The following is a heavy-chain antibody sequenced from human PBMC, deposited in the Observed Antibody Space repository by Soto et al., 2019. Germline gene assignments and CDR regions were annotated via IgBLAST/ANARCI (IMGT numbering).Heavy chain of an antibody. CDR3: ARDKDY. Sequence: QVQLVESGGGVVQPGRSLRLSCAASGFTFSSYGMHWVRQAPGKGLEWVAVIWYDGSNKCYADSVKGRFTISRDNSKNTLYLQMNSLRAEDTAVYYCARDKDYWGQGTLVTVSS. CDR2: IWYDGSNK. J-gene: IGHJ4*02. CDR1: GFTFSSYG. V-gene: IGHV3-33*01.